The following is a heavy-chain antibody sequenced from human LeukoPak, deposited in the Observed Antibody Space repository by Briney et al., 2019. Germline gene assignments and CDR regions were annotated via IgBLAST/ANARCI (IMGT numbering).Heavy chain of an antibody. CDR2: VYYSGST. J-gene: IGHJ4*02. V-gene: IGHV4-39*01. CDR1: GGSIRGSNDY. CDR3: ARNESVLGTTGLNDFFDD. D-gene: IGHD1-26*01. Sequence: PSETLSLTCTVSGGSIRGSNDYWGWIRQFPGKGLEWIGSVYYSGSTYYNPSLKSRVSISVDTSKNQFHLRLTSVTAADTAVYYCARNESVLGTTGLNDFFDDWGQGTLVTVSS.